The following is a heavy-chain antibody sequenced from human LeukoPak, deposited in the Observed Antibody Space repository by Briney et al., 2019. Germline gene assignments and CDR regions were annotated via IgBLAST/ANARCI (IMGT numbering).Heavy chain of an antibody. J-gene: IGHJ4*02. Sequence: SETLSLTCAVYGGSFSGYYWSWIRQPPGKGLEWIGEINHSGSTNYNPSLKSRVTISVDTSKNQFSLKLSSVTAADTAVYYCVIQLLPPDYYDSSGPVFDYWGQGTLVTVSS. CDR3: VIQLLPPDYYDSSGPVFDY. D-gene: IGHD3-22*01. CDR1: GGSFSGYY. V-gene: IGHV4-34*01. CDR2: INHSGST.